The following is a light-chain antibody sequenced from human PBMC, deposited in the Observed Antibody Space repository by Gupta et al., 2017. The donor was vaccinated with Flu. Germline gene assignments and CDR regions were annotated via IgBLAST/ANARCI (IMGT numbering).Light chain of an antibody. CDR3: QQSYSTHT. Sequence: DIQMTQSPSSLSASVGDRVTITCRASQSISSYLNWYQQKPGKAPKLLIYAASSLKSGVPSRFSGSGSGTDFTLTSSRRQPEDFATYYWQQSYSTHTFGQGTKVEIK. J-gene: IGKJ1*01. CDR2: AAS. V-gene: IGKV1-39*01. CDR1: QSISSY.